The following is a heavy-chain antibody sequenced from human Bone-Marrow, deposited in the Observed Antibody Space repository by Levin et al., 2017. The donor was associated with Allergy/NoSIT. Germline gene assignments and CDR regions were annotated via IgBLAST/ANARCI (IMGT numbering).Heavy chain of an antibody. V-gene: IGHV3-48*03. D-gene: IGHD2-2*02. Sequence: GESLKISCAASGFSFSTYEMNWVRQAPGKGLEWISYISSSGSTKYYADSVKGRFTISSKNSLYLQMNSLRAEDTAIYYCAKEAQSIRAHYVHWGQGTLVTVSS. CDR1: GFSFSTYE. CDR2: ISSSGSTK. J-gene: IGHJ4*02. CDR3: AKEAQSIRAHYVH.